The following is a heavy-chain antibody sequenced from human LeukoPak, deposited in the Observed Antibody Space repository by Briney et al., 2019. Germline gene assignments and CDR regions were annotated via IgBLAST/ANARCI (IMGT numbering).Heavy chain of an antibody. Sequence: PGGSLRLSCAASGFTFSSYAMHWVRQAPGKGLEWVAVISYDGSNKYYVDSVKGRFTISRDNSKNTLYLQMNSLRAEDTAVYYCARDRSYFDYWGQGTLVTVSS. J-gene: IGHJ4*02. CDR1: GFTFSSYA. V-gene: IGHV3-30*14. CDR3: ARDRSYFDY. CDR2: ISYDGSNK.